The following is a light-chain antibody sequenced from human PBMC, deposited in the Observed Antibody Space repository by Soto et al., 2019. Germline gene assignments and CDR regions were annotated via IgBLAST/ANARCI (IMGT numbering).Light chain of an antibody. Sequence: EIALTESPCTLSSSPGERASLSCRASHSVITDYSAWYQQKPGQPPRLLIYATSTRASGIPARFSGSGSKTDFTLTISRLEPEDFAVYYCHEYGSSLWTFGQGTKVDI. V-gene: IGKV3-20*01. CDR3: HEYGSSLWT. J-gene: IGKJ1*01. CDR2: ATS. CDR1: HSVITDY.